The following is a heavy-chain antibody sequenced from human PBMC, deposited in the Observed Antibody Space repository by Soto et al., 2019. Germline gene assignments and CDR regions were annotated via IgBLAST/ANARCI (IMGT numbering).Heavy chain of an antibody. V-gene: IGHV3-23*01. CDR2: ISGSGGST. CDR3: AKSGIAAADYSYYIDV. D-gene: IGHD6-13*01. J-gene: IGHJ6*03. CDR1: GFTFSSYA. Sequence: GGSLRLSCAASGFTFSSYAMSWVRQAPGKGLEWVSAISGSGGSTYYADSVKGRFTISRDNSKNTLYLQMNSLRAEDTAVYYCAKSGIAAADYSYYIDVWGKGTTVTVSS.